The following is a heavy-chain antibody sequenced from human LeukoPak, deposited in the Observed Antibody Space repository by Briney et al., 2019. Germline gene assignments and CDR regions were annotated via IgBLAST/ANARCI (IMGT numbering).Heavy chain of an antibody. V-gene: IGHV4-39*07. J-gene: IGHJ4*02. D-gene: IGHD5-24*01. Sequence: SETLSLTCTVSGGSISSSSYSWGWIRQPPGKGLEWIGSIYYNGNTYYNPSLKSRVTISVDRSRNQFSLNLNSVTAADTAVYYCASARWDYWGQGTLVTVSS. CDR3: ASARWDY. CDR1: GGSISSSSYS. CDR2: IYYNGNT.